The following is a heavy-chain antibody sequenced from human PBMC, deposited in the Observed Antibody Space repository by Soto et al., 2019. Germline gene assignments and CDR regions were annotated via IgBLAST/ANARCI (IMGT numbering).Heavy chain of an antibody. CDR2: IYHSGST. CDR3: ARVRGDGYNYIFDY. Sequence: PSETLSLTCAVSGGSISSSNWWSWVRQPPGKGLEWIGEIYHSGSTNYNPSLKSRVTISVDKSKNQFPLKLSSVTAADTAVYYCARVRGDGYNYIFDYWGQGTLVTVSS. CDR1: GGSISSSNW. V-gene: IGHV4-4*02. J-gene: IGHJ4*02. D-gene: IGHD5-12*01.